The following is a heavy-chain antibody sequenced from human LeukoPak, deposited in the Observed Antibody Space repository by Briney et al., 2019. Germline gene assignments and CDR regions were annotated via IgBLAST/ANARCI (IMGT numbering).Heavy chain of an antibody. D-gene: IGHD3-3*01. J-gene: IGHJ4*02. V-gene: IGHV3-23*01. CDR3: ARVRSGYYLDT. CDR2: ISGGGDTT. Sequence: PSETLSLTCTVSGGSMSSSYYYWGWIRQAPGKGLEWVSVISGGGDTTFYADFVKGRFTISKDNSKNTLFLQMNSLRAEDTAVYHCARVRSGYYLDTWGQGTLVTVSS. CDR1: GGSMSSSYYY.